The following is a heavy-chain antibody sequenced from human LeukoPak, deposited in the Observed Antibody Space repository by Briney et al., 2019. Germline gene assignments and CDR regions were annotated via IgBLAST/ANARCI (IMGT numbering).Heavy chain of an antibody. Sequence: GGSLRLSCAASGFTFSSYSMNWVRQAPGKGLEWVSYISSSSNTIYYADSVKGRFTISRDNTKKSLYLQMNSLRAEDTAVYYCARILLAAGAFDIWGQGTMVTVSS. CDR2: ISSSSNTI. CDR3: ARILLAAGAFDI. J-gene: IGHJ3*02. CDR1: GFTFSSYS. D-gene: IGHD2-15*01. V-gene: IGHV3-48*01.